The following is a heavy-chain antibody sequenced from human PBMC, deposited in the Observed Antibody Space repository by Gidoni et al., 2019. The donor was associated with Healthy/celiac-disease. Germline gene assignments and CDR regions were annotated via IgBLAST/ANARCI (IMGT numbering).Heavy chain of an antibody. J-gene: IGHJ4*02. Sequence: EVQLVESGGGLVKPGGSLRLSCAASGFTFSNAWMSWVRQAPGKGLEWVGRSKSKTDGGTTDYAAPVKGRFTISRDDSKNTLYLQMNSLKTEDTAVYYCTTHSITIFGVVIMTDYWGQGTLVTVSS. V-gene: IGHV3-15*01. CDR1: GFTFSNAW. CDR3: TTHSITIFGVVIMTDY. D-gene: IGHD3-3*01. CDR2: SKSKTDGGTT.